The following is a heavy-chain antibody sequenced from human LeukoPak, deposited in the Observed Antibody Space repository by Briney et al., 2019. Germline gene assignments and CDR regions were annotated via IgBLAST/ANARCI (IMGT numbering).Heavy chain of an antibody. CDR2: INHSGSN. V-gene: IGHV4-34*01. Sequence: SETLSLTCAVYGGSFSGYYWRWLRPPPGKGLEWIGEINHSGSNNYNPSLKSRVTISVHTSKNQFSLKLSSVTAADTAVYYCARAGIVVVPAARGRDYYYYGMDVWGKGTTVTVSS. CDR3: ARAGIVVVPAARGRDYYYYGMDV. J-gene: IGHJ6*04. D-gene: IGHD2-2*01. CDR1: GGSFSGYY.